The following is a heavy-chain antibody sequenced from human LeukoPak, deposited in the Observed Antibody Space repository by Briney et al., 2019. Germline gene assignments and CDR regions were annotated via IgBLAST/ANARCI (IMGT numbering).Heavy chain of an antibody. CDR3: ARVSVAGYVDY. Sequence: SETLSLTCAVYGGSFSGYYWSWLRQPPGKGLEWIGEINHSGSTNYNPSLKSRVTISVDTSKNQFSLKLSSVTAADTAVYYCARVSVAGYVDYWGQGTLVTVSS. CDR2: INHSGST. J-gene: IGHJ4*02. V-gene: IGHV4-34*01. CDR1: GGSFSGYY. D-gene: IGHD6-19*01.